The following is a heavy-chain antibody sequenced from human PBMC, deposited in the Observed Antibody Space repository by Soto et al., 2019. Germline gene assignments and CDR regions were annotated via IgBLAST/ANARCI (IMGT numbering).Heavy chain of an antibody. CDR2: IKQDGSEK. J-gene: IGHJ3*02. V-gene: IGHV3-7*01. Sequence: PVGSLRLSCAASGFTFSSYWMSWVRQAPGKGLEWVANIKQDGSEKYYVDSVKGRFTISRDNAKNSLYLQMNSLRAEDTAVYYCAREADPDAFDIWGQGTMVTVSS. CDR3: AREADPDAFDI. D-gene: IGHD2-15*01. CDR1: GFTFSSYW.